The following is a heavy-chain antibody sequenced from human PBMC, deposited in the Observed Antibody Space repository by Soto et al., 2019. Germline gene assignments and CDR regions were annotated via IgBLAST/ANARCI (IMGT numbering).Heavy chain of an antibody. V-gene: IGHV4-31*03. CDR2: IYYSGRT. CDR1: GGSISSGAYY. Sequence: TLCLTCTGSGGSISSGAYYWSRIRQHPGKGREWIGYIYYSGRTYYPQSLKSRVTISVDTSKNQFSLKLSSVTAADTAVYYCAAERRGYYYGMDVWGQGTTVT. CDR3: AAERRGYYYGMDV. J-gene: IGHJ6*02.